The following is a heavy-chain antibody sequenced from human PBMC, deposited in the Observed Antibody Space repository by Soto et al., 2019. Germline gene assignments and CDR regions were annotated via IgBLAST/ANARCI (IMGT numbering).Heavy chain of an antibody. CDR1: RVSLTSGNW. J-gene: IGHJ4*02. CDR2: IFHDGTA. CDR3: ARLVYDTRLNYMYFDF. V-gene: IGHV4-4*02. Sequence: SETLSLTCAVSRVSLTSGNWWTWVRQSPQRGLEYIGEIFHDGTANYYPSFERRVAMSVDTSRNQFSLKLTSVTAADTAVYFCARLVYDTRLNYMYFDFWGPGTLVTVSS. D-gene: IGHD3-10*01.